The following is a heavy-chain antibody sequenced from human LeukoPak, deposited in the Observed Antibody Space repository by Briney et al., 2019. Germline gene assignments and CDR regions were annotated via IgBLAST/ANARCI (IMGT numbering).Heavy chain of an antibody. CDR3: ARVNLQWLRFNRWFDT. D-gene: IGHD5-12*01. V-gene: IGHV4-34*01. CDR2: INHSGST. Sequence: PSETLSLTCAVYGGSFSGYYWSWIRQPPGKGLEWIGEINHSGSTNYNPSLQSRVTISVDTSKNQFSLKLSSVTAADTAVYYCARVNLQWLRFNRWFDTCGEGTPVTVSS. CDR1: GGSFSGYY. J-gene: IGHJ5*02.